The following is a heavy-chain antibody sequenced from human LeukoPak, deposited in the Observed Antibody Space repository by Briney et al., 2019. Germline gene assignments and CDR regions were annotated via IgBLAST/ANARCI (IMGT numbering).Heavy chain of an antibody. Sequence: GSLRHSCTASGFIFGYYAVSWFRQAPGKGLEWVGFIRSKTYAGTKEYAATVKVRFSISRDDSKSIAYLKLNSLKTEDTAMYFSAKGRHGYGSWFDPWGQGTLVTVSS. V-gene: IGHV3-49*03. CDR2: IRSKTYAGTK. CDR3: AKGRHGYGSWFDP. D-gene: IGHD5-18*01. CDR1: GFIFGYYA. J-gene: IGHJ5*02.